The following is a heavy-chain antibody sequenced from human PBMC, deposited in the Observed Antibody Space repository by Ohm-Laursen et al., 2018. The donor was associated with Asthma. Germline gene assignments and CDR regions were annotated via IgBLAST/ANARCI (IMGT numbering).Heavy chain of an antibody. J-gene: IGHJ1*01. Sequence: ASVKVSCKASGYSFTDYYINWVRQAPGQGLEWMGRIHPNNGDTTYAQNFRGRVTFTRDTSIRIAYMELTSLSSDDTAVYFCARDLGHISNWYTEYFQYWGQGTPVTVSS. CDR1: GYSFTDYY. CDR2: IHPNNGDT. D-gene: IGHD6-13*01. V-gene: IGHV1-2*06. CDR3: ARDLGHISNWYTEYFQY.